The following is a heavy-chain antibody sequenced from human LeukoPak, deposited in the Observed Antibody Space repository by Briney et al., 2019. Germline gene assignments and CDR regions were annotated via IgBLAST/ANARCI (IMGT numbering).Heavy chain of an antibody. CDR1: GYSISSGYY. V-gene: IGHV4-38-2*02. CDR3: AKHGTRPFYGSGSYYNYFDY. D-gene: IGHD3-10*01. Sequence: PSETLSLTCTVSGYSISSGYYWGWIRQPPGKGLEWVGSFYHSGSTYYNPSLKSRVTMSVDTSKNQFSLKLISVTAADTAVYYCAKHGTRPFYGSGSYYNYFDYWGQGTLVTVSS. CDR2: FYHSGST. J-gene: IGHJ4*02.